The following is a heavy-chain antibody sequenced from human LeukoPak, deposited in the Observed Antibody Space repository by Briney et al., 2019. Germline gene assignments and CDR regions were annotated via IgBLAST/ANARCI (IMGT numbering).Heavy chain of an antibody. CDR3: ARDRGYCSSTSCHSGVFDY. Sequence: GGSLRLSCAASGFTFSSYGMHWVRQAPGKGLEWVAVIWYDGSNKYHADSVKGRFTISRDNSKNTLYLQMNSLRAEDTAVYYCARDRGYCSSTSCHSGVFDYWGQGTLVTVSS. J-gene: IGHJ4*02. CDR1: GFTFSSYG. D-gene: IGHD2-2*01. V-gene: IGHV3-33*01. CDR2: IWYDGSNK.